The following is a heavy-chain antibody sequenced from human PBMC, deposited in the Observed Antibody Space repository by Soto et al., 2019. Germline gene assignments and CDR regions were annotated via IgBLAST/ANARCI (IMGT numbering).Heavy chain of an antibody. D-gene: IGHD2-15*01. J-gene: IGHJ2*01. CDR2: MYNSEDT. CDR3: VRHATDRHGNAEDWYFDL. Sequence: QVQLQESGPGLVRPSETLSLTCTVSAASISSYYWTWIRQSPGKGLEWIGHMYNSEDTKYNPSLNRRVTMSVDTSKNQFSLKLRSVTAADTAIYYCVRHATDRHGNAEDWYFDLWGRGTLVTVSS. CDR1: AASISSYY. V-gene: IGHV4-59*08.